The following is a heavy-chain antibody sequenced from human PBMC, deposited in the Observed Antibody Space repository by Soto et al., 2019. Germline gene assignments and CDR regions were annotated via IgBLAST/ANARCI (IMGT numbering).Heavy chain of an antibody. J-gene: IGHJ4*02. CDR1: GFTFDNYA. CDR3: AKGLKIFGLATTRSGPLDS. V-gene: IGHV3-9*01. CDR2: ISWNSGNI. D-gene: IGHD3-3*01. Sequence: PGGSLRLSCAASGFTFDNYAMHWVRQAPGKGLEWVSGISWNSGNIGYADSVKGRFTIARDNAKTSLYLEMNSLRAEDTALYYCAKGLKIFGLATTRSGPLDSWGQGALVTVSS.